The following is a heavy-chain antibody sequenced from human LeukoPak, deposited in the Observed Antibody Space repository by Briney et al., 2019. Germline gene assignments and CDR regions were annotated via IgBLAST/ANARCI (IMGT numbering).Heavy chain of an antibody. V-gene: IGHV1-69*13. Sequence: SVKVPCKASGGTFSSYAISWVRQAPGQGLEWMGGIIPIFGTANYAQKFQGRVTITADESTSTAYMELSSLRSEDTAVYYCARVFRGSRVPAASFDIWGQGTMVTVSS. J-gene: IGHJ3*02. CDR3: ARVFRGSRVPAASFDI. D-gene: IGHD2-2*01. CDR1: GGTFSSYA. CDR2: IIPIFGTA.